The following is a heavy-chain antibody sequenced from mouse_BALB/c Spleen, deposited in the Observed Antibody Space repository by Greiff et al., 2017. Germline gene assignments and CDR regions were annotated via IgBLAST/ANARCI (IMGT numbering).Heavy chain of an antibody. J-gene: IGHJ4*01. D-gene: IGHD2-2*01. CDR1: GYAFTNYL. CDR3: ARRGYPSMDY. Sequence: VQGVESGAELVRPGTSVKVSCKASGYAFTNYLIEWVKQRPGQGLEWIGVINPGSGGTNYNEKFKGKATLTADKSSSTAYMQLSSLTSDDSAVYFCARRGYPSMDYWGQGTSVTVSS. CDR2: INPGSGGT. V-gene: IGHV1-54*01.